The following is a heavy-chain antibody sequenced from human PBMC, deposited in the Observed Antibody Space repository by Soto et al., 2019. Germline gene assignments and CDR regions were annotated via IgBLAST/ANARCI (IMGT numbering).Heavy chain of an antibody. V-gene: IGHV4-59*01. CDR1: GGSISSYY. CDR3: VRGTSGNKHWFFDL. Sequence: SETLSLTCTVSGGSISSYYWSWIRQPPGKGLEWIGYIYYSGSTNYNPSLKSRVTISVDTSKNQFSLKLSSVTAADTAVYFCVRGTSGNKHWFFDLWGRGTLVTVSS. J-gene: IGHJ2*01. CDR2: IYYSGST. D-gene: IGHD3-10*01.